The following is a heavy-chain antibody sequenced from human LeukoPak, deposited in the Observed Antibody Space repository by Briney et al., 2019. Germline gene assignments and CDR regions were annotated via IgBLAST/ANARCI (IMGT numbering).Heavy chain of an antibody. V-gene: IGHV3-48*04. Sequence: GGSLRLSCAASGFTFSGHNMNWVRQAPGKGLEWISYISRSGTTIYYADSVKGRFTISRDNAKNSLYLQMNSLRAEDTAVYYCALMDSNYDSVDYWGQGTLVTVSS. CDR1: GFTFSGHN. CDR2: ISRSGTTI. CDR3: ALMDSNYDSVDY. D-gene: IGHD4-11*01. J-gene: IGHJ4*02.